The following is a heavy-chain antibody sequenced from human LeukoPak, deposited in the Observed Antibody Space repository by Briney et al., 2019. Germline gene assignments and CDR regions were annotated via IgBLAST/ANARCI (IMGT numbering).Heavy chain of an antibody. V-gene: IGHV1-18*01. CDR3: ARPGTSWYTTYYFDS. J-gene: IGHJ4*02. CDR1: GYSFTNYV. Sequence: EASVKVSCKASGYSFTNYVINWVRQVPGQGLEWIGWISPYNGNTDYAQKLQGRVTLTTDTSTSTAYMELRSLRSDDTAVYYCARPGTSWYTTYYFDSWGQGTRVTVSS. CDR2: ISPYNGNT. D-gene: IGHD6-13*01.